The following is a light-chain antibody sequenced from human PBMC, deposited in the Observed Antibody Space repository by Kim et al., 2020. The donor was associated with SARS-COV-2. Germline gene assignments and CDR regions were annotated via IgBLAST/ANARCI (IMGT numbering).Light chain of an antibody. CDR1: SSDIGGYNS. J-gene: IGLJ1*01. CDR3: NSYTSSRTLV. CDR2: AVS. Sequence: GQSITISCTGTSSDIGGYNSVSWYQQHPGKAPKLIIYAVSNRPSGISNRFSASKSGNTASLTISGLQPEDEADYYCNSYTSSRTLVFGTGTKVTVL. V-gene: IGLV2-14*03.